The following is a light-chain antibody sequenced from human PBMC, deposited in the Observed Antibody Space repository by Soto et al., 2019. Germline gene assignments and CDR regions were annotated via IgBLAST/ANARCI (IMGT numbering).Light chain of an antibody. V-gene: IGKV1-39*01. CDR2: AAS. J-gene: IGKJ2*01. Sequence: IQMTQSPSSLSASVGDRVTITCRASQDIANFLHWYQHKPGKAPRLLIYAASNLQRGVPSRFSGRGSGTDITLTINSLELEDSASYYCHQSLSSPYTFCPGTKVEIK. CDR1: QDIANF. CDR3: HQSLSSPYT.